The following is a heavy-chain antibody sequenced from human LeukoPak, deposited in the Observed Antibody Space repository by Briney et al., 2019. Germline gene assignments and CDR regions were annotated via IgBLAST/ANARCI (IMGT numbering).Heavy chain of an antibody. V-gene: IGHV1-2*06. CDR2: INPNSGGA. Sequence: ASVKVSCTASGYTFTGYYIHWVRQAPGQGLKWMGRINPNSGGANYAQKFQGTVTMTRDTSINTAYMELSRLKSDDTAVYYCARDRLAGAGSGGWGQGTLVTVSS. J-gene: IGHJ4*02. CDR3: ARDRLAGAGSGG. CDR1: GYTFTGYY. D-gene: IGHD6-13*01.